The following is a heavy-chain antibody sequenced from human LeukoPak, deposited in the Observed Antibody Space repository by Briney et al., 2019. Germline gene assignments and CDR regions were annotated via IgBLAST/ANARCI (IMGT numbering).Heavy chain of an antibody. Sequence: GGALRIPCSASGFTFSRYAMSWVRQAPGKGLEGVSSIDASGGSTYYADSVKGRFTISRDNSKNTFYLQMNSLRADDTAVYYCAKGSGSGWYGWFAPWGQGTLVTVSS. J-gene: IGHJ5*02. D-gene: IGHD6-19*01. CDR3: AKGSGSGWYGWFAP. CDR2: IDASGGST. V-gene: IGHV3-23*01. CDR1: GFTFSRYA.